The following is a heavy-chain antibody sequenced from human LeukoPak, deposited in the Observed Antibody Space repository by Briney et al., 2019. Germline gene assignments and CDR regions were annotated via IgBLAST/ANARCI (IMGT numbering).Heavy chain of an antibody. CDR2: IKSKTDGGAA. CDR3: TRDRRDTSGWYGGFDY. CDR1: GFTFNDDW. D-gene: IGHD6-19*01. Sequence: GGSLRLSCVVSGFTFNDDWMNWIRQAPGKGLEWVGRIKSKTDGGAADYSAPVKGRFIISREDSKNALFLQMDSLKTEDTAMYYCTRDRRDTSGWYGGFDYWGQGTLVTVSS. V-gene: IGHV3-15*07. J-gene: IGHJ4*02.